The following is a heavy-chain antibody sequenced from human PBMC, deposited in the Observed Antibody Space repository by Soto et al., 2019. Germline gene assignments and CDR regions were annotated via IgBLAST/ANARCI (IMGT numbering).Heavy chain of an antibody. CDR2: TYYRSKWYN. D-gene: IGHD1-26*01. Sequence: SQTLSLTCAISGDSVSSNSAAWNWIRQSPSRGLEWLGRTYYRSKWYNDYAVSVKSRITINPDTSKNQFSLQLNSVTPEDMAVYYCARDVLIVGPGKNYSYAIDVWGQGTQVT. CDR1: GDSVSSNSAA. V-gene: IGHV6-1*01. J-gene: IGHJ6*02. CDR3: ARDVLIVGPGKNYSYAIDV.